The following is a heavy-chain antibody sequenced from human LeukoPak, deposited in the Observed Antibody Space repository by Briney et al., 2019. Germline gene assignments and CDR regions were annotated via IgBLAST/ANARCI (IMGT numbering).Heavy chain of an antibody. D-gene: IGHD1-26*01. Sequence: SETLSLTCTVSGGSISSYYWSWIRQPAGKGLEWIGRIYTSGSTNYNPSLKSRVTMSVDTSKNQFSLKLSSVTAADTAVYYCARGGGEGKDHDQWELLGWGPYAFDIWGQGTMVTVSS. CDR1: GGSISSYY. CDR3: ARGGGEGKDHDQWELLGWGPYAFDI. V-gene: IGHV4-4*07. J-gene: IGHJ3*02. CDR2: IYTSGST.